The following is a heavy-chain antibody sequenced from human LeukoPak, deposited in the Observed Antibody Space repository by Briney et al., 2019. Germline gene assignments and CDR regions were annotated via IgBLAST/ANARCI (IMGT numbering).Heavy chain of an antibody. D-gene: IGHD6-6*01. CDR3: ARGVAALMDV. CDR1: RFTFSNHW. J-gene: IGHJ6*03. Sequence: GGSLRLSCAASRFTFSNHWMNWVRQAPGKGLEWVANIKQDASEKYYVDSVRGRFTISRDNAKNSLYLQMDSLRGEDTAVYFCARGVAALMDVWGKGTTVTVSS. CDR2: IKQDASEK. V-gene: IGHV3-7*04.